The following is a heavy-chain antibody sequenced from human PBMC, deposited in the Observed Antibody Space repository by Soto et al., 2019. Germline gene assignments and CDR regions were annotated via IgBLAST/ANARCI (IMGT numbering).Heavy chain of an antibody. V-gene: IGHV4-39*01. Sequence: PSETLSLTCTVSGGSISSSSYYWGWIRQPPGKGLEWIGSIYYSGSTYHNLSLKSRVTISVDTSKNQFSLKLSSVTAADTAVYYFARHLLIYYYDSSGYYYWNYWGQGTLVTVSS. J-gene: IGHJ4*02. CDR2: IYYSGST. CDR3: ARHLLIYYYDSSGYYYWNY. D-gene: IGHD3-22*01. CDR1: GGSISSSSYY.